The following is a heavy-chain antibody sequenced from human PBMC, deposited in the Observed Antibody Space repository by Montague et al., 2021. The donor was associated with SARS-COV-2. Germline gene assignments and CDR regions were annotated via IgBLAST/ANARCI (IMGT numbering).Heavy chain of an antibody. CDR2: IYYTGST. Sequence: SETLSLTCTVSGGPIGTYYWNWIRQSPGKGLEWLAYIYYTGSTKYSPSLKSRVTISMDTSRDQLSLRLKSVTAADTAVYYCARDNYGDWGYYGLDVWGQGTTVIVSS. V-gene: IGHV4-59*01. D-gene: IGHD4-17*01. J-gene: IGHJ6*02. CDR3: ARDNYGDWGYYGLDV. CDR1: GGPIGTYY.